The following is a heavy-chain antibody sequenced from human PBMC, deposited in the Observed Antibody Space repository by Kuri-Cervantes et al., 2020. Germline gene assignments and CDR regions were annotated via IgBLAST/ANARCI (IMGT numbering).Heavy chain of an antibody. CDR1: GGSFSGYY. D-gene: IGHD3-22*01. J-gene: IGHJ4*02. CDR2: IYYSGST. Sequence: SETLSLTCAVYGGSFSGYYWGWIRQPPGKGLEWIGSIYYSGSTYYNPSLKSRVTISVDTSKNQFSLKLSSVTAADTAVYYCARDGPDYYDSSGYPPQFDYWGQGTLVTVSS. V-gene: IGHV4-34*01. CDR3: ARDGPDYYDSSGYPPQFDY.